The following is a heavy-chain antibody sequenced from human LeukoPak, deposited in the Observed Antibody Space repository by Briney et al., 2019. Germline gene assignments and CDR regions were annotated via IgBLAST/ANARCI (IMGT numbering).Heavy chain of an antibody. Sequence: ASVKVSCKASGYTFTGYYMHWVRQAPGQGLEWMGWINPNSGGTNYAQKFQGRVTMTRDTSISTAYMELSRLRSDDRAVYYCARGNAGYYYYGMDVWGQGTTVTVSS. CDR1: GYTFTGYY. V-gene: IGHV1-2*02. CDR3: ARGNAGYYYYGMDV. J-gene: IGHJ6*02. CDR2: INPNSGGT. D-gene: IGHD6-13*01.